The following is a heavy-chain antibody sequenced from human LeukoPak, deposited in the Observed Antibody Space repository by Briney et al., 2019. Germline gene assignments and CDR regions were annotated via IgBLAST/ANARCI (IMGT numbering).Heavy chain of an antibody. CDR3: ARDKDFEAYYYGMDV. CDR1: GFTFSSCS. D-gene: IGHD3/OR15-3a*01. Sequence: GGSLRLSCAASGFTFSSCSMNWVRQAPGKGLEWVAVIWYDGSNKYYADSVKGRFTISRDNSKNTLYLQMNSLRAEDTAVYYCARDKDFEAYYYGMDVWGKGTTVTVSS. V-gene: IGHV3-33*08. CDR2: IWYDGSNK. J-gene: IGHJ6*04.